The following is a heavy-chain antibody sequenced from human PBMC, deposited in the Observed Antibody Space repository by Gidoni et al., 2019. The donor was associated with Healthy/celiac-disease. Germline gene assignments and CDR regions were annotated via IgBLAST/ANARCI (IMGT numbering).Heavy chain of an antibody. Sequence: EVQLLESGGGLVQPGGSLRLSCAASGFTFSSYAMSWVRQAPGKGLEWVSAISGSGGSTYYADSVKGRFTISRDNSKNTLYLQMNSLRAEDTAVYYCAKVNGDYVWGSYRYTSFDYWGQGTLVTVSS. CDR3: AKVNGDYVWGSYRYTSFDY. J-gene: IGHJ4*02. V-gene: IGHV3-23*01. D-gene: IGHD3-16*02. CDR2: ISGSGGST. CDR1: GFTFSSYA.